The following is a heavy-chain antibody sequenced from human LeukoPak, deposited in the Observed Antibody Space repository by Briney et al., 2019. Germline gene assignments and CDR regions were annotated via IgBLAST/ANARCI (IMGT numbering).Heavy chain of an antibody. Sequence: ASVKVSCKASGYAFTSYGISWVRQAPGQGLEWMGWISAYNGNTNYAQKLQGRVTMTTDTSTSTAYMELRSLRSDDTAVYYCARRHSSGWYNPNWFDPWGQGTLVTVSS. CDR3: ARRHSSGWYNPNWFDP. CDR1: GYAFTSYG. J-gene: IGHJ5*02. D-gene: IGHD6-19*01. V-gene: IGHV1-18*01. CDR2: ISAYNGNT.